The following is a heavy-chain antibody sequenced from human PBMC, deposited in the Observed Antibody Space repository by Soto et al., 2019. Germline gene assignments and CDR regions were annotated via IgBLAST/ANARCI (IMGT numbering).Heavy chain of an antibody. J-gene: IGHJ6*02. Sequence: QFTLKESGPTVVKPTETLTLTCTFSGFSLTTGGVGVGWIRQPPGRSPEWLAVSYWNDDRRRSPSLEHRLTITKDTSKNQVVLTMTNMDPVDTGTYYCIYRRASWDYHGLDVWGQGIPVTVSS. D-gene: IGHD3-3*02. V-gene: IGHV2-5*01. CDR1: GFSLTTGGVG. CDR2: SYWNDDR. CDR3: IYRRASWDYHGLDV.